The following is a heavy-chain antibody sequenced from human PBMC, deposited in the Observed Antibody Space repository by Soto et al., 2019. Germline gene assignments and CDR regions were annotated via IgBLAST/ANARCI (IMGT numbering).Heavy chain of an antibody. D-gene: IGHD6-6*01. Sequence: QPGGSLRLSCAASGFTFSSYGMHWVRQAPGKGLEWVAVIWYDGSNKYYADSVKGRFTISRDNSKNTLYLQMNSLRAEDTAVYYCARDFSIAAPPRGYFDYWGQGTLVTVS. CDR3: ARDFSIAAPPRGYFDY. V-gene: IGHV3-33*01. J-gene: IGHJ4*02. CDR1: GFTFSSYG. CDR2: IWYDGSNK.